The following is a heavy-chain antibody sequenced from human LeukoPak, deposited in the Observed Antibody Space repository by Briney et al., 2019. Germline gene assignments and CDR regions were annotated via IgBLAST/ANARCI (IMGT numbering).Heavy chain of an antibody. D-gene: IGHD2-21*01. V-gene: IGHV4-39*01. CDR1: GGSMSNSSYY. J-gene: IGHJ4*02. CDR3: ARALHISAPFDV. CDR2: IYYTGST. Sequence: PSETLSLTCTVSGGSMSNSSYYWGWIRQPPGKGLEWIGSIYYTGSTYYNPSFKSRITISVDTSKNQFSLKVISVTAADTAVYYCARALHISAPFDVWGQGTLVTVSS.